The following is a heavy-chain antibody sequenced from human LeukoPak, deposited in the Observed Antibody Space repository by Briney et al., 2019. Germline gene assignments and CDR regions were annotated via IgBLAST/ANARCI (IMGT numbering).Heavy chain of an antibody. J-gene: IGHJ4*02. CDR2: IYTSGST. CDR1: GGSISSGSYY. V-gene: IGHV4-61*02. Sequence: SQTLSLTCTVSGGSISSGSYYWSWIRQPAGKGLEWIGRIYTSGSTNYNPSLKSRVTISVDTSKNQFSLKLSSVTAADTAVYYCARESYCGGDCYSEDWSQGTLVTVSS. D-gene: IGHD2-21*02. CDR3: ARESYCGGDCYSED.